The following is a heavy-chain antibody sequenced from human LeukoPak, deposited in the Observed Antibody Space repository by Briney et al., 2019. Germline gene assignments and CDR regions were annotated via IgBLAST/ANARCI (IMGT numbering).Heavy chain of an antibody. CDR1: GGSISSYY. CDR2: IYYSGST. V-gene: IGHV4-59*01. J-gene: IGHJ6*03. CDR3: ARWVVPAAMGYYYYMDV. Sequence: PSETLSLTCTVSGGSISSYYWSWIRQPPGKGLEWIGYIYYSGSTNYNPSLKSRVTISVDTSKNQFSLKLSSVTAADTAVYYCARWVVPAAMGYYYYMDVWVKGTPVTVSS. D-gene: IGHD2-2*01.